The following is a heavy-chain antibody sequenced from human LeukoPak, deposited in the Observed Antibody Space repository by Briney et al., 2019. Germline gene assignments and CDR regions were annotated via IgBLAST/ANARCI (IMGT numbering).Heavy chain of an antibody. J-gene: IGHJ4*02. CDR3: AKGPSWIQFQGVPDY. D-gene: IGHD5-18*01. V-gene: IGHV3-7*01. CDR1: GFTFSSYW. Sequence: PGGSLRLSCAASGFTFSSYWMSWVRQAPGKGLEWVANIKQDGSEKYYVDSVKGRFTISRDNAKNSLYLQMNSLRAEDTAVYYCAKGPSWIQFQGVPDYWGQGTLVTVSS. CDR2: IKQDGSEK.